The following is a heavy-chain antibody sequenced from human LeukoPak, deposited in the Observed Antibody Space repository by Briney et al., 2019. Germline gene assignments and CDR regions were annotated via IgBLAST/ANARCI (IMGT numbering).Heavy chain of an antibody. J-gene: IGHJ6*03. V-gene: IGHV3-64*01. CDR2: ISSNGGST. CDR3: ARGRRLDYYYYYYMDV. CDR1: GFTFSSYA. Sequence: GGSLRLSCAASGFTFSSYAMHWVRQAPGKGLEYVSAISSNGGSTYYTNSVKGRFTISRDNSKNTLYLQMGSLRAEDMAVYYCARGRRLDYYYYYYMDVWGKGTTVTVSS.